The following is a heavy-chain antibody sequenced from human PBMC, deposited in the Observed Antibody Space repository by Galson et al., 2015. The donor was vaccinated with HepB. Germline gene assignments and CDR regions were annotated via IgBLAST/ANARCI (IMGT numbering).Heavy chain of an antibody. CDR1: GFTFSSFA. D-gene: IGHD3-16*01. Sequence: SLRLSCAASGFTFSSFAMHWVRQAPGKGLEWVALISYDGSHAYYADSVKGRFTISRDNSRNTLYLQMNSLRAEDTALYYCVRSPRGYDSISLQFDYWGQGTLVSVSS. J-gene: IGHJ4*02. CDR3: VRSPRGYDSISLQFDY. V-gene: IGHV3-30-3*01. CDR2: ISYDGSHA.